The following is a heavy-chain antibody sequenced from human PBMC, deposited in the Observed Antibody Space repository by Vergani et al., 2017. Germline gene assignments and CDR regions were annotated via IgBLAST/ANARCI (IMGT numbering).Heavy chain of an antibody. CDR2: IFTGGTT. CDR3: AKMCNWDDSYFYCMDV. CDR1: GFSVSNNY. J-gene: IGHJ6*03. D-gene: IGHD1-1*01. V-gene: IGHV3-53*01. Sequence: VQLVESGGGLIQPGGSLRLSCVVSGFSVSNNYMSWVRHRPGKGLEWVSFIFTGGTTYYEDSVKGRFTISRDNSKNTVHLQMNSLTAEDTAVYYCAKMCNWDDSYFYCMDVWGKGTTVTVSS.